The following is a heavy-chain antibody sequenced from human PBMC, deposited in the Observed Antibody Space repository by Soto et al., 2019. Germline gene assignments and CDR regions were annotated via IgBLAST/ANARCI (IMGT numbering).Heavy chain of an antibody. CDR2: IIPNFDTP. CDR3: AVAMVREILIFESSGMHV. J-gene: IGHJ6*02. CDR1: GGSFNNYA. V-gene: IGHV1-69*01. D-gene: IGHD3-10*01. Sequence: QVHLVQSGAEVKKPGSSVKVSCKTSGGSFNNYAVSWVRQAPGQGLEWMGGIIPNFDTPNYAQKFQDRVTIIADESTSTVYMELRSLRSNDTAVYYCAVAMVREILIFESSGMHVWXQG.